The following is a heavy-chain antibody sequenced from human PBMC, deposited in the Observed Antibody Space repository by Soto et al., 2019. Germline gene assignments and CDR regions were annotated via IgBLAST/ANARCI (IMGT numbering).Heavy chain of an antibody. D-gene: IGHD3-10*01. CDR3: ARNMDYYYGPGSGNGHGF. J-gene: IGHJ6*02. Sequence: QVQRVQSGAEMKEPGDSVRVSCEASGYTFTSYYIHWVRQAPGQGLEWMGWINPKFGDTTYAQDFQGRVSMTRDMSISTVYMELRRLTSDDTAIYYCARNMDYYYGPGSGNGHGFWRQGTTVTLFS. CDR1: GYTFTSYY. CDR2: INPKFGDT. V-gene: IGHV1-2*02.